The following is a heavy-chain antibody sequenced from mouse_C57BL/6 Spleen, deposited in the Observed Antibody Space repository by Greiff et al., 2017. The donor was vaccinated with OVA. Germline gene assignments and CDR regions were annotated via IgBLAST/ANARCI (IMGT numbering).Heavy chain of an antibody. J-gene: IGHJ3*01. Sequence: DVHLVESGEGLVKPGGSLKLSCAASGFTFSSYAMSWVRQTPEKRLEWVAYISSGGDYIYYADTVKGRFTISRDNARNTLYLQMSSLKSEDTAMYYCTSDGYYPAWFAYWGQGTLVTVSA. V-gene: IGHV5-9-1*02. CDR1: GFTFSSYA. CDR2: ISSGGDYI. CDR3: TSDGYYPAWFAY. D-gene: IGHD2-3*01.